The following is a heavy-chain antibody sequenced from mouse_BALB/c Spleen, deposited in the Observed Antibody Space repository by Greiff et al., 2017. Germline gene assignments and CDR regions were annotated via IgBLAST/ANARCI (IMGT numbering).Heavy chain of an antibody. CDR2: ISSGGSYT. Sequence: EVKLVESGGGLVKPGGSLKLSCAASGFTFSSYAMSWVRQSPEKRLEWVAEISSGGSYTYYPDTVTGRFTISRDNAKNTLYLEMSSLRSEDTAMYYCARGGSGYAWFAYWGQGTLVTVSA. J-gene: IGHJ3*01. V-gene: IGHV5-9-4*01. CDR3: ARGGSGYAWFAY. D-gene: IGHD3-1*01. CDR1: GFTFSSYA.